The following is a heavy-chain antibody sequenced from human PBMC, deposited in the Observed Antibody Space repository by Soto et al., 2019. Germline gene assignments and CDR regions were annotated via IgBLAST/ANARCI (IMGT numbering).Heavy chain of an antibody. V-gene: IGHV3-23*01. CDR3: AKNQERELPRVIDF. Sequence: GGSLRLSCATSGLTFSNYAMSWVRQAPGGGLEWVSSMSGSSSTTYYAGSVRGRFTISRDRSKNTLYLQMSSLRAEDTALYYCAKNQERELPRVIDFWGQGTLVTVSS. CDR2: MSGSSSTT. J-gene: IGHJ4*02. D-gene: IGHD1-7*01. CDR1: GLTFSNYA.